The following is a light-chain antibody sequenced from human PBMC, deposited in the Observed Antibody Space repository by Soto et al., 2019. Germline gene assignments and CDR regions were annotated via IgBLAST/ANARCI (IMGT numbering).Light chain of an antibody. CDR3: QTWSTGIQV. CDR2: VNSDGSH. CDR1: SDHSSYV. Sequence: QLVLTQSPSASASLGASVKLTCTLSSDHSSYVIAWHQQQPDKGPRYLMEVNSDGSHTKGDGIPDRFSGSSSGAERYLIISSLQSEDETDYYCQTWSTGIQVFGGGTKVTVL. J-gene: IGLJ3*02. V-gene: IGLV4-69*01.